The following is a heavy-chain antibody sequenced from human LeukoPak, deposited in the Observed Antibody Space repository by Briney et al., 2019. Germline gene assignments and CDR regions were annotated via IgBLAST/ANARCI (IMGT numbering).Heavy chain of an antibody. CDR2: ISAYNGNT. V-gene: IGHV1-18*01. Sequence: ASVKVSCKASGYTFTSYGISWVRQAPGQGLEWMGWISAYNGNTNYAQKLQGRVSMTRSTSISTAYMELSSLRSEDTAVYYCTSSVSYYNSSGYYPYDYWGQGTLVTVSS. J-gene: IGHJ4*02. CDR1: GYTFTSYG. CDR3: TSSVSYYNSSGYYPYDY. D-gene: IGHD3-22*01.